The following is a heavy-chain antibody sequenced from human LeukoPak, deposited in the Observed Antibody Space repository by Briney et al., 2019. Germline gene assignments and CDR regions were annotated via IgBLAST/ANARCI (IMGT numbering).Heavy chain of an antibody. J-gene: IGHJ4*02. CDR2: MRQDGGEI. CDR1: GFTFSSYW. D-gene: IGHD1-26*01. CDR3: ARDKIVGATHFDS. V-gene: IGHV3-7*01. Sequence: LGGSLRLSCAASGFTFSSYWMSWVRQAPGKGLEWVANMRQDGGEIYYVDSVKGRFTISRDNAKNSLHLEMNSLRAEDTAVYYCARDKIVGATHFDSWGQGTLVTVSS.